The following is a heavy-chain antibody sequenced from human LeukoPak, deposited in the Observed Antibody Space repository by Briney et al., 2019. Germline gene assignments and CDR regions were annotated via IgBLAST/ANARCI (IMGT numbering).Heavy chain of an antibody. J-gene: IGHJ4*02. Sequence: SETLSLTCTVSGAPITRYYWSWIRQPPGKGLEWIGYIYYTGSANYNPSLKSRVTISVDTSKNQFSLKLSSVTAADTAVYYCARDRREQWLGPQSDYWGQGTLVTVSS. CDR1: GAPITRYY. D-gene: IGHD6-19*01. CDR3: ARDRREQWLGPQSDY. CDR2: IYYTGSA. V-gene: IGHV4-59*12.